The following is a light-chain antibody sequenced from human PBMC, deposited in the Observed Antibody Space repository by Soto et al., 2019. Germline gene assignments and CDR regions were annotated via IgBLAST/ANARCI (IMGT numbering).Light chain of an antibody. CDR1: QSVTTNY. CDR3: EQYGSSPYT. J-gene: IGKJ2*01. CDR2: GAS. Sequence: EIVLTQSPGTLSLSPGERATLSCRASQSVTTNYLAWYRQKPGQAPRVLIYGASSRATGIPARFSGRWSGTDFTLTISRLEPEDFAVYYCEQYGSSPYTFGQGTKLEIK. V-gene: IGKV3-20*01.